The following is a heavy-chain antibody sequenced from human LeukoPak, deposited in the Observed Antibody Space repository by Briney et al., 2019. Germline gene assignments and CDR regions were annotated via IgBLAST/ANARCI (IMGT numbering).Heavy chain of an antibody. V-gene: IGHV4-30-4*01. J-gene: IGHJ4*02. CDR2: IYYSGST. CDR1: GGSISSGDYS. D-gene: IGHD3-3*01. CDR3: ASSYDFWSGYPLLDY. Sequence: PSETLSLTCTVSGGSISSGDYSWSWIRQPPGKGLEWIGYIYYSGSTYYNPSLKSRVTISVDTSKNQFSLKLSSVTAADTAVYYCASSYDFWSGYPLLDYWGQGTLVTVSS.